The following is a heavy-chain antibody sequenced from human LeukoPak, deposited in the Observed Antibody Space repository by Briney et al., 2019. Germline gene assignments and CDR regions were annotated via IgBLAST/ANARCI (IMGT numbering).Heavy chain of an antibody. J-gene: IGHJ4*02. CDR1: GDSINSFY. Sequence: SETLSLTCAVSGDSINSFYWSWIRQPPGKGLEWIGYVFHTGDTNSNPSLKSRVTVSLDTSTSQVSLRLTSVAAADTAVYYCARHPFATPFDHWGRGILVTVSS. CDR3: ARHPFATPFDH. V-gene: IGHV4-59*08. D-gene: IGHD2-15*01. CDR2: VFHTGDT.